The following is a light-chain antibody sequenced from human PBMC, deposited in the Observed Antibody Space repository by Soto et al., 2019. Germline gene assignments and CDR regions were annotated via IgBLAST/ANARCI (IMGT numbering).Light chain of an antibody. CDR2: EVS. CDR1: SSDVGGYNY. CDR3: SSSTSRRTPVV. J-gene: IGLJ2*01. Sequence: QSALTQPASVSGSPGQSITISCTGTSSDVGGYNYVSWYQQHPGKAPKLMIYEVSNRPSGVSNRFSGSKSGNTASLTISGLQAEHDAAYYCSSSTSRRTPVVFGGGTKLTVL. V-gene: IGLV2-14*01.